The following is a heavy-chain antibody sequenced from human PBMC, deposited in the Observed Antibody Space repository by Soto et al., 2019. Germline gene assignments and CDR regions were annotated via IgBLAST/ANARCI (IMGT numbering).Heavy chain of an antibody. CDR2: IYSGGRT. V-gene: IGHV3-53*01. J-gene: IGHJ4*02. CDR3: ARGKVADYYFDY. Sequence: PGGSLRLSCAASGFTVSSTYMSWVRQAPGKGLEWVSVIYSGGRTYYADSVKGRFTISRDISKNSLYLQMNGLRADDTAVYYCARGKVADYYFDYWGQGTLVTVSS. CDR1: GFTVSSTY. D-gene: IGHD6-13*01.